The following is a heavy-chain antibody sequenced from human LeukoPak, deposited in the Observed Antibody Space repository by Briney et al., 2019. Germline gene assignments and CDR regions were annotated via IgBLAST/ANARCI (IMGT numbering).Heavy chain of an antibody. CDR3: ARGDSSSWYKVDYFDY. CDR1: GGSIRGYY. V-gene: IGHV4-59*01. CDR2: IYYSGST. D-gene: IGHD6-13*01. J-gene: IGHJ4*02. Sequence: PSEALSLTCTVSGGSIRGYYWSWIRQPPGKGLEWIGYIYYSGSTNYNPSLKSRVTISVDTSKNQFSLKLSSVTAADTAVYYCARGDSSSWYKVDYFDYWGQGTLVTVSS.